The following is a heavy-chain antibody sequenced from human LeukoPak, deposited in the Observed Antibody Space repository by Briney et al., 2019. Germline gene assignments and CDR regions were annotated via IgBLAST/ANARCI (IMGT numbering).Heavy chain of an antibody. CDR3: ASHSLWFGEFYYFDY. CDR1: GGSISSSSYY. V-gene: IGHV4-39*07. CDR2: IYYSGST. D-gene: IGHD3-10*01. Sequence: SETLSLTCTVSGGSISSSSYYWGWIRQPPGKGLEWIGSIYYSGSTYYNPSLKSRVTISVDTSKNQFSLKLSSVTAADTAVYYCASHSLWFGEFYYFDYWGQGTLVTVSS. J-gene: IGHJ4*02.